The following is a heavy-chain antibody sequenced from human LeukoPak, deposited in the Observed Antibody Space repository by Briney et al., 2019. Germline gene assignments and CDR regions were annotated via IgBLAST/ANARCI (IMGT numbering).Heavy chain of an antibody. J-gene: IGHJ4*02. V-gene: IGHV3-7*01. Sequence: GGSLRLSCAASGFTFSSYWMSWVRQAPGKGLEWVANIQQDGSEKYYVDSVKGRFTISRDNAKNSLYLQMNSLRAEDTAVYYCARAGFTYYYDSSGYTKFDYWGQGTLVTVSS. CDR2: IQQDGSEK. CDR3: ARAGFTYYYDSSGYTKFDY. CDR1: GFTFSSYW. D-gene: IGHD3-22*01.